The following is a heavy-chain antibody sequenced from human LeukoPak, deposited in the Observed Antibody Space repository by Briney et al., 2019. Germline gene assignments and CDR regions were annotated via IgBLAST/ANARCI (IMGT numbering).Heavy chain of an antibody. D-gene: IGHD3-22*01. CDR3: ATHYYYDSSGYVDY. CDR2: IYSGGST. J-gene: IGHJ4*02. V-gene: IGHV3-66*01. CDR1: GFTVSSNY. Sequence: PGGSLRLSCAASGFTVSSNYMSWVRQAPGKGLEWVSVIYSGGSTYYADSVKGRFTISRDNSKNTLYLQMNSLRAEDTAVYYCATHYYYDSSGYVDYWGQGTLVTVSS.